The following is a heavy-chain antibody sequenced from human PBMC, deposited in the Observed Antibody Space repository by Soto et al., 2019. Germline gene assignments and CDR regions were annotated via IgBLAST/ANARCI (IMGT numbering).Heavy chain of an antibody. D-gene: IGHD3-3*01. CDR3: ARHEVFWSGYYNWFDP. V-gene: IGHV4-39*01. Sequence: SETLSLTCTVSGCSISSSSYYWGWIRQPPGKGLEWIGSIYYSGSTYYNPSLKSRVTISVDTSKNQSSLKLSSVTAADTAVYYCARHEVFWSGYYNWFDPWGQGTLVTVSS. CDR2: IYYSGST. J-gene: IGHJ5*02. CDR1: GCSISSSSYY.